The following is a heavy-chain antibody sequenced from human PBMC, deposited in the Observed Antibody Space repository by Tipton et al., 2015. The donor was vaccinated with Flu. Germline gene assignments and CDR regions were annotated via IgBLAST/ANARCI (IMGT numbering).Heavy chain of an antibody. CDR1: GGSISSSSHY. CDR3: ASDDCDYGSEGYHYNYGMDV. Sequence: TLSLTCTVSGGSISSSSHYWGWIRQPAGKGLEWIGRIYTSGSTNYSPSLKTRVTIAVDTSKNQFSLKLSPVTAADTAVYYCASDDCDYGSEGYHYNYGMDVWGKGTTVTVSS. J-gene: IGHJ6*04. CDR2: IYTSGST. D-gene: IGHD3-10*01. V-gene: IGHV4-61*02.